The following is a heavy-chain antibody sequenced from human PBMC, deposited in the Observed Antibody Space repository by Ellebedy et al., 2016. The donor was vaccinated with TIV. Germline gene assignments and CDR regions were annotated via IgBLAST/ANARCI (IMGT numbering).Heavy chain of an antibody. CDR1: GYPFPNYG. J-gene: IGHJ4*02. CDR3: ARDVPADAAALLDY. D-gene: IGHD2-2*01. V-gene: IGHV1-18*04. Sequence: AASVKVSCMASGYPFPNYGVSWVRQAPGQGLEWVGWISAYNGNTKYGQKFQGRISLTTDTSMGTAYMELRSLRSDDTGVYFCARDVPADAAALLDYWGQGTRVTVSS. CDR2: ISAYNGNT.